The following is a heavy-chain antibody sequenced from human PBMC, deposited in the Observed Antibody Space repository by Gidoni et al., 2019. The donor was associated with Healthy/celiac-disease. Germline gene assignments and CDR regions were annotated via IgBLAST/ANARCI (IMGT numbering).Heavy chain of an antibody. CDR1: GGSISSYY. D-gene: IGHD2-15*01. Sequence: QVQLQESGPGLVKPSETLSLTCTVSGGSISSYYWSWIRQPAGKGLEWIGRIYTSGSTNYNPSLKSRVTMSVDTSKNQFSLKLSSVTAADTAVYYCARDHCSGGSCYSGFNWFDPWGQGTLVTVSS. J-gene: IGHJ5*02. CDR2: IYTSGST. V-gene: IGHV4-4*07. CDR3: ARDHCSGGSCYSGFNWFDP.